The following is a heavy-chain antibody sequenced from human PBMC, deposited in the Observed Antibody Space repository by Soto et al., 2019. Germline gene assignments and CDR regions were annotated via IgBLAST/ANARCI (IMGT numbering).Heavy chain of an antibody. J-gene: IGHJ6*02. D-gene: IGHD6-13*01. CDR1: GYSFTSYW. CDR3: ARQKIAAAGAWYYGMDV. Sequence: GESLKISCKGSGYSFTSYWISWVRQMPGKGLEWMGRIDPSDSYTNYSPSFQGHVTISADKSISTAYLQWSSLKASDTAMYYCARQKIAAAGAWYYGMDVWGQGTTVTVSS. CDR2: IDPSDSYT. V-gene: IGHV5-10-1*01.